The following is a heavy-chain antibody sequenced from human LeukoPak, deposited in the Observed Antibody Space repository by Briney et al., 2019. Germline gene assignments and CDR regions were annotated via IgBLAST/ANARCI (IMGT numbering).Heavy chain of an antibody. D-gene: IGHD6-6*01. CDR3: ARWSGSVTARNYYYYMDV. Sequence: SETLSLTCTVSGGSLTNYYWTWIRQPAGSGLEWIGRIYTSGTTDYNPSLRTRVTISVDASRNQFSLNLSSVTAADTAVYYCARWSGSVTARNYYYYMDVWGEGTTVTVSS. CDR1: GGSLTNYY. V-gene: IGHV4-4*07. CDR2: IYTSGTT. J-gene: IGHJ6*03.